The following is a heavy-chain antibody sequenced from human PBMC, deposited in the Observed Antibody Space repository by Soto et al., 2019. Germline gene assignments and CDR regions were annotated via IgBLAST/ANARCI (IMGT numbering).Heavy chain of an antibody. D-gene: IGHD2-21*02. CDR3: VHSRCGGDCLRSYSSHYYYGLDV. Sequence: QITLKESGPTLVKPTQTLTLTCTFSGFSLNTGGLGVGWIRQPTGKALEWLALIYWDDDKRYSPSLKSRLSITKDTSNNQVVLTMTNMDHVDTATYYCVHSRCGGDCLRSYSSHYYYGLDVWGQGTTVTVSS. V-gene: IGHV2-5*02. J-gene: IGHJ6*02. CDR2: IYWDDDK. CDR1: GFSLNTGGLG.